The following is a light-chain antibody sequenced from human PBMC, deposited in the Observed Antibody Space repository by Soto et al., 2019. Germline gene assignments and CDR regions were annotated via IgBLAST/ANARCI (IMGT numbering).Light chain of an antibody. CDR2: EVS. V-gene: IGLV2-14*01. Sequence: QSVLTQPASVSGSPGQSITISCTGTSSDVGAYNYVSWYQQHPDKAPKLMIFEVSDRPSGVSNRFSGSNSGNTASLTISGLQAEDEADYFCSSYAGTYNVIFGGGTKLTVL. CDR1: SSDVGAYNY. J-gene: IGLJ2*01. CDR3: SSYAGTYNVI.